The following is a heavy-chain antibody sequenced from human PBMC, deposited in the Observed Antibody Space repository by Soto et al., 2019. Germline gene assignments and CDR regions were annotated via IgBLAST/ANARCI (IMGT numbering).Heavy chain of an antibody. D-gene: IGHD6-13*01. CDR3: AHRYRSRWVFEY. Sequence: QITLKESGPTLLKPTQTLTLTCTFSGFSLSTSGVGVGWICQPPGTALECLALIYWYDDKRYSPSLKSRLTINKDTSKNQVVLTMPNMDPVDPAPYYCAHRYRSRWVFEYCGQGTLVTVSS. CDR1: GFSLSTSGVG. CDR2: IYWYDDK. J-gene: IGHJ4*02. V-gene: IGHV2-5*01.